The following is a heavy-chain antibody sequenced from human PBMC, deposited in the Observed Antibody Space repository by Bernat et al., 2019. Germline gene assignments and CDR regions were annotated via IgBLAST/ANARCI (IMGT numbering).Heavy chain of an antibody. CDR3: ARGPPQYCSGDGCYLGLDY. CDR1: GFDFSNYV. J-gene: IGHJ4*02. CDR2: ISTGRTYI. D-gene: IGHD2-15*01. Sequence: EVQLVESGGGLVKPGGSLRLSCAASGFDFSNYVMNWVRQAPGKGLEWVSSISTGRTYIYYADSVKGRFTISRDNSKSTLFLQMNSLRAEDTAVYYCARGPPQYCSGDGCYLGLDYWGQGTLVTVSS. V-gene: IGHV3-21*01.